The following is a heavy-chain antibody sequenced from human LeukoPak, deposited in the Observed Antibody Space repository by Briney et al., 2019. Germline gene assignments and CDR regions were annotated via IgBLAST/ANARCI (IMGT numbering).Heavy chain of an antibody. CDR3: AVAAAGTAEVYYYYYYMDV. J-gene: IGHJ6*03. V-gene: IGHV3-30*02. CDR2: LRRDGSDK. CDR1: GFTFSNYG. Sequence: GGSLRLSCAASGFTFSNYGMHWVREAPGKGLEWVAFLRRDGSDKYYADSVKGRFTISRDNSKNTLYLQMNSLRAEDTAVYYCAVAAAGTAEVYYYYYYMDVWGKGTTVTVSS. D-gene: IGHD6-13*01.